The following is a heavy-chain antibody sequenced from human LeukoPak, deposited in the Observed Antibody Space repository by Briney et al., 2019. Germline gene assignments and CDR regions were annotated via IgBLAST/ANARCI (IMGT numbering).Heavy chain of an antibody. D-gene: IGHD2-2*02. V-gene: IGHV1-2*02. Sequence: ASVKVSCKASGYTFTGYYMHWVRQAPGQGLEWMGWINPNSGGTNYAQKFQGRVTVTRDTSISTAYMELSRLRSDDTAVYYCARDREVVPATIRAWFDPWGQGTLVTVSS. CDR2: INPNSGGT. CDR3: ARDREVVPATIRAWFDP. CDR1: GYTFTGYY. J-gene: IGHJ5*02.